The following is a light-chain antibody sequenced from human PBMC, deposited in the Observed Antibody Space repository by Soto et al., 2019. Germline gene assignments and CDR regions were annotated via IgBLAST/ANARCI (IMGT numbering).Light chain of an antibody. CDR3: QQCSSPPLT. CDR2: DAS. J-gene: IGKJ4*01. V-gene: IGKV3-20*01. Sequence: EIVLTQSPGTLSLSPGERATLSCRASQSVRNNYVAWYQQKGGQAPRLIIDDASRRATGIPDRFSGSGSGTEFTLPSSRLEPEDFAVYYCQQCSSPPLTFGGGTKVEIK. CDR1: QSVRNNY.